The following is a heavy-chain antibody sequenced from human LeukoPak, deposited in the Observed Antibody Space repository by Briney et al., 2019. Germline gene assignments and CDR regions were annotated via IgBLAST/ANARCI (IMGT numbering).Heavy chain of an antibody. CDR1: GGPLSSYA. J-gene: IGHJ4*02. Sequence: ASVKVSCKASGGPLSSYAINWVRQAPGQGLEWMGGITPVYGTTNFAQRFLGRVTITAGKSTSTAYMELNSLRSTDTALYFCARGGPHGSGSLLGFDFWGQGTLVTVSS. CDR2: ITPVYGTT. D-gene: IGHD3-10*01. CDR3: ARGGPHGSGSLLGFDF. V-gene: IGHV1-69*06.